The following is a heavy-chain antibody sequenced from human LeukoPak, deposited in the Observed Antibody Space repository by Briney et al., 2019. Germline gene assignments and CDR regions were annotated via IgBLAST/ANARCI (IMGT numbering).Heavy chain of an antibody. Sequence: SETLSLSCAVSGGSISSSNWWSWVRQPPGKGLEWIGEIYHSGSTNYNPSLKSRVTISVDKSKNQFSLKLSSVTAADTAVYYCARDRVVVVAAVYYGMDVWGQGTTVTVSS. CDR3: ARDRVVVVAAVYYGMDV. V-gene: IGHV4-4*02. J-gene: IGHJ6*02. D-gene: IGHD2-15*01. CDR1: GGSISSSNW. CDR2: IYHSGST.